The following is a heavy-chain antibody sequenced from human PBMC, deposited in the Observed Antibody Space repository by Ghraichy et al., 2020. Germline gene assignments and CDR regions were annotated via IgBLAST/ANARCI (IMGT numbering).Heavy chain of an antibody. CDR3: ASSYGSGSYYNHYSGFDP. Sequence: SETLSLTCTVSGYSISSGYYWGWIRQPPGKGLEWIGSIYHSGSTYYNPSLKSRVTISVDTSKNQFSLKLSSVTAADTAVYYCASSYGSGSYYNHYSGFDPWGQGTLVTVSS. CDR1: GYSISSGYY. CDR2: IYHSGST. J-gene: IGHJ5*02. D-gene: IGHD3-10*01. V-gene: IGHV4-38-2*02.